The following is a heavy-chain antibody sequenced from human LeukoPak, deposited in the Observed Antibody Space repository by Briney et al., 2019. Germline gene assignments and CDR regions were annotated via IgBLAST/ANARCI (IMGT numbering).Heavy chain of an antibody. D-gene: IGHD3-3*01. CDR3: AKGSLAIFGVAPVSY. CDR1: GFTFSNFA. CDR2: ISGSGGNT. V-gene: IGHV3-23*01. Sequence: GGSLRLSCAASGFTFSNFAMSWVRQAPGKGLEWVSSISGSGGNTYYADSVKGRFTISRDNSKNTLYLQMNSLRAEDTAVYYCAKGSLAIFGVAPVSYWGQGTLVTVSS. J-gene: IGHJ4*02.